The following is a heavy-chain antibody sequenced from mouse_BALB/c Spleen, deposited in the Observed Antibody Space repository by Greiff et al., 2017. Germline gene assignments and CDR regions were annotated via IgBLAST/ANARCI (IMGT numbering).Heavy chain of an antibody. CDR3: ARDGYRIAY. J-gene: IGHJ3*01. CDR2: IRNKANGYTT. D-gene: IGHD2-2*01. Sequence: EVKLVESGGGLVQPGGSLRLSCATSGFTFTDYYMSWVRQPPGKALEWLGIIRNKANGYTTEYSASVKGRFTISRDNSQSILYLQMNTLRAEDSATYYCARDGYRIAYWGQGTLVTVSA. V-gene: IGHV7-3*02. CDR1: GFTFTDYY.